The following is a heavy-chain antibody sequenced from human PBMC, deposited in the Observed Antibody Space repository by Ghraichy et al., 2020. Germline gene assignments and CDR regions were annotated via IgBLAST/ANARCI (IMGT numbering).Heavy chain of an antibody. CDR1: GGTFSSYA. V-gene: IGHV1-69*04. CDR2: IIPILGIA. Sequence: SVKVSCKASGGTFSSYAISWVRQAPGQGLEWMGRIIPILGIANYAQKFQGRVTITADKSTSTAYMELSSLRSEDTAVYYCARHITDTVGGKNAFDIWGQGTMVTVSS. D-gene: IGHD3-16*01. CDR3: ARHITDTVGGKNAFDI. J-gene: IGHJ3*02.